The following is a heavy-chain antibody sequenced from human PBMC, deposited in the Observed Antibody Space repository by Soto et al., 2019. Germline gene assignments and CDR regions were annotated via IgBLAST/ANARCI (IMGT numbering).Heavy chain of an antibody. Sequence: EVQLLESGGGLVQPGGSLRLSCAASGFTFSSYAMSWVRQAPGKGLEWVSAISGSGGSTYYADSVKGRFTISRDHSKNTLYLQMTSLRAEDTAVYYCAKDLSNYYDSSGYYTYYYGMDVWGQGTTVTVSS. CDR2: ISGSGGST. D-gene: IGHD3-22*01. CDR1: GFTFSSYA. J-gene: IGHJ6*02. V-gene: IGHV3-23*01. CDR3: AKDLSNYYDSSGYYTYYYGMDV.